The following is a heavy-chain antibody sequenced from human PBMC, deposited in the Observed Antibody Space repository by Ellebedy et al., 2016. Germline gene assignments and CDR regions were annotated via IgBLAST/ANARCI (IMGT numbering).Heavy chain of an antibody. CDR1: GYTFTSYD. CDR3: ARGPMSGSNSWYWFDP. D-gene: IGHD6-13*01. V-gene: IGHV1-8*01. J-gene: IGHJ5*02. Sequence: ASVKVSCKASGYTFTSYDINWVRQATGQGLEWMGWMNPNSGNTGYAQKFQGRVTMTRNTSISTAYMELSSLRSEDTAVYYCARGPMSGSNSWYWFDPWGQGTLATVSS. CDR2: MNPNSGNT.